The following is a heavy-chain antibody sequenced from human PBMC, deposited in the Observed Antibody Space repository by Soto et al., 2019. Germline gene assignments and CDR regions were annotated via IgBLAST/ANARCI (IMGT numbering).Heavy chain of an antibody. CDR3: ARHVSAISTHWFDP. J-gene: IGHJ5*02. V-gene: IGHV4-39*01. CDR1: GGSISSSSYY. D-gene: IGHD3-3*02. Sequence: SETLSLTCTVSGGSISSSSYYWGWIRQPPGKGLEWIGSIYYSGSTYYNPSLKSRVTISVDTSKNQFSLKLSSVTAADTAVYYCARHVSAISTHWFDPWGQGTLVTVSS. CDR2: IYYSGST.